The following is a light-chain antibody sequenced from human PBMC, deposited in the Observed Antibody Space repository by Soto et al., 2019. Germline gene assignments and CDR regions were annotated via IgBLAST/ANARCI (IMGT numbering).Light chain of an antibody. J-gene: IGKJ4*01. CDR1: QSIGDT. CDR2: GAS. V-gene: IGKV3-15*01. CDR3: QQYNNWPRAT. Sequence: EIVMTQSPATLSVSPGGRATLSCRASQSIGDTLAWYQQKPGQAPRLLIYGASSRVTGFPARFSGSGSGTDFNLTISSLQSEDFGVYYCQQYNNWPRATFGGGTKVDIK.